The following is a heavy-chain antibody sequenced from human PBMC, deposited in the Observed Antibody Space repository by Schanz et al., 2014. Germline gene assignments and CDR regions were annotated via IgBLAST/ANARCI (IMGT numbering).Heavy chain of an antibody. D-gene: IGHD2-21*01. Sequence: EVPLLESGGGLVQPGGSLRLSCAASGFTFSSYAMSWVRQAPGKGLEWVSALSGSGGSTYYADSVKGRFTISRDNSKSTLYLQMNSLRAEDTAVYYCAKQRQYSIVSVTRHWGQGTLVTVSS. V-gene: IGHV3-23*01. CDR2: LSGSGGST. CDR3: AKQRQYSIVSVTRH. CDR1: GFTFSSYA. J-gene: IGHJ4*02.